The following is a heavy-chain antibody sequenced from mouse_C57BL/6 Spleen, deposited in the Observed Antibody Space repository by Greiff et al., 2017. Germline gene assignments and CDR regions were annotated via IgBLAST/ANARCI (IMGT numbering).Heavy chain of an antibody. D-gene: IGHD4-1*01. CDR1: GFSLTSYG. CDR3: ASLTGMSYWYFDV. V-gene: IGHV2-2*01. J-gene: IGHJ1*03. CDR2: IWSGGST. Sequence: VKLQESGPGLVQPSQSLSITCTVSGFSLTSYGVHWVRQSPGKGLEWLGVIWSGGSTDYNAAFISRLSISKDNSKSQVFFKMNSLQADDTAIYYCASLTGMSYWYFDVWGTGTTVTVSS.